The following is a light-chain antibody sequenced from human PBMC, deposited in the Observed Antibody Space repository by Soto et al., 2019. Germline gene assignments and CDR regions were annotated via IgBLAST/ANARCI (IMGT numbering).Light chain of an antibody. Sequence: HSVLTQPPSASGIPGQRVTISCSGSSSNIGSNYVYWYQQLPGTAPKLLIYRNNQRPSGVPDRFSGSKSGTSASLAISGLRSEDEADYYCAAWDDSLSGFYVFGTGTKVTVL. J-gene: IGLJ1*01. CDR2: RNN. CDR1: SSNIGSNY. CDR3: AAWDDSLSGFYV. V-gene: IGLV1-47*01.